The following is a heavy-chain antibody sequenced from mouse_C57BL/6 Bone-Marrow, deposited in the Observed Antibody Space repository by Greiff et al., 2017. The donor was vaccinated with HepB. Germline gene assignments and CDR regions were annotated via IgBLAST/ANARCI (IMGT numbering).Heavy chain of an antibody. Sequence: EVQLQQSGPELVQPGASVKISCKASGYSFNDYNMNWVKQSKGKSLKWIVVINPNYGTTSYNQKFKGKATLTVDQASITAYMQLNSLTSEDSAVYYCARDGYDPFAYWGEGTLVTVSA. V-gene: IGHV1-39*01. CDR1: GYSFNDYN. J-gene: IGHJ3*01. D-gene: IGHD2-2*01. CDR3: ARDGYDPFAY. CDR2: INPNYGTT.